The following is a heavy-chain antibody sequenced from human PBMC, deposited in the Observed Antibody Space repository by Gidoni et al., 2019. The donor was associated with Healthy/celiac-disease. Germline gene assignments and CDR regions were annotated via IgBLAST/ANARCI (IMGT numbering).Heavy chain of an antibody. CDR2: IKSKTDGGTT. J-gene: IGHJ4*02. Sequence: RLSCAASGFTFSNAWMNWVRQAPGKGLEWVGRIKSKTDGGTTDYAAPVKGRFTISRDDSKNTLYLQMNSLKTEDTAVYYCTKVVPNAVYYDSSGYYRHLFDYWGQGTLVTVSS. D-gene: IGHD3-22*01. V-gene: IGHV3-15*07. CDR1: GFTFSNAW. CDR3: TKVVPNAVYYDSSGYYRHLFDY.